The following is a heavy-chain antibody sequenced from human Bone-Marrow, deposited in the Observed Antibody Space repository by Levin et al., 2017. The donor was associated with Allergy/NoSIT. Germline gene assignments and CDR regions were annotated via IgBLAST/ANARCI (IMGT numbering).Heavy chain of an antibody. CDR1: GGSISMSTYY. D-gene: IGHD3-10*01. Sequence: SQTLSLTCTVSGGSISMSTYYWGWVRQPPGKGLEWIGTIHYSGNTYYKPSLKSRVTLFVDTSKKQFSLKLSSVTAADTAVYYCARISPITTIRGLTPGAFEIWGQGTMVTVSS. J-gene: IGHJ3*02. CDR3: ARISPITTIRGLTPGAFEI. V-gene: IGHV4-39*01. CDR2: IHYSGNT.